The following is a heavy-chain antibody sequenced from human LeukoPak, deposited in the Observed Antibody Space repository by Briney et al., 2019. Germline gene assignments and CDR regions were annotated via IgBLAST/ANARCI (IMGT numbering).Heavy chain of an antibody. CDR3: ARDHIVVVTANIDY. V-gene: IGHV3-30*04. J-gene: IGHJ4*02. CDR2: ISYDGSNK. Sequence: SGGSLRLSCAASGFTLSSYAMHWVRQAPGKGLEWVAVISYDGSNKYYADSVKGRFTISRDNSKNTLYLQMNSLRAEDTAVYYCARDHIVVVTANIDYWGQGTLVTVSS. CDR1: GFTLSSYA. D-gene: IGHD2-21*02.